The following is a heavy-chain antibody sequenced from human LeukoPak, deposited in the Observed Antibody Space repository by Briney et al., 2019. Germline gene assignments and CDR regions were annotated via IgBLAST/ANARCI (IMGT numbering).Heavy chain of an antibody. Sequence: PSETLSLTCTVSNVSISSGSHYWNWIRQPAGKGLEWIGRIYAGGRSNYNPSLRSRVTISVDTSKNQFSLRLSSVTATDTGVYYCARAPRVVAASYYYYGMDVWGQGTTVTVSS. CDR3: ARAPRVVAASYYYYGMDV. CDR2: IYAGGRS. CDR1: NVSISSGSHY. V-gene: IGHV4-61*02. J-gene: IGHJ6*02. D-gene: IGHD2-15*01.